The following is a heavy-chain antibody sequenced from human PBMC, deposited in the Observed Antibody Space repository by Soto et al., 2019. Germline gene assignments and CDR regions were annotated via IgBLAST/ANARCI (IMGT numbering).Heavy chain of an antibody. J-gene: IGHJ4*02. V-gene: IGHV1-2*02. Sequence: GASVKVSCKASGYTFTGYYMHWVRQAPGQGLEWMGWINPNSGGTSYVQKFQGRVTITRDTSASTAYMELSSLRSEDTAVYYCARHGSAWDYWGQGTLVTVPQ. D-gene: IGHD6-19*01. CDR3: ARHGSAWDY. CDR2: INPNSGGT. CDR1: GYTFTGYY.